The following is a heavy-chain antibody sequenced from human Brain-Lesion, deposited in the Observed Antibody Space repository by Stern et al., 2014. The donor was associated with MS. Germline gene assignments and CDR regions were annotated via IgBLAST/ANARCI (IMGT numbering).Heavy chain of an antibody. CDR2: IYYSGFT. Sequence: QVQLQESGPGLVKPSETLSLTCTVSGGSISSSTYYWAWLRPPPGKGLEGIGHIYYSGFTYYHPSLKSRVTISVDMSKNQFSLKLSSVTAADTAIYYCARHDSVPRPSQLYSARDRGPGYFDYWGQGTLVTVSS. J-gene: IGHJ4*02. CDR1: GGSISSSTYY. CDR3: ARHDSVPRPSQLYSARDRGPGYFDY. D-gene: IGHD1-26*01. V-gene: IGHV4-39*01.